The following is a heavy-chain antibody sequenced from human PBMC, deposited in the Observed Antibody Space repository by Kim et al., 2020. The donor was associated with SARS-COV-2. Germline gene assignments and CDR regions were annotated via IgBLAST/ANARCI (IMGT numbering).Heavy chain of an antibody. CDR3: ARDLDDYYDSSGYYAPDY. Sequence: GGSLRLSCAASGFTFSSYSMNWVRQAPGKGLEWVSSISSSSSYIYYADSVKGRFTISRDNAKNSLYLQMNSLRAEDTAVYYCARDLDDYYDSSGYYAPDYWGQGTLVTVSS. CDR2: ISSSSSYI. J-gene: IGHJ4*01. D-gene: IGHD3-22*01. CDR1: GFTFSSYS. V-gene: IGHV3-21*01.